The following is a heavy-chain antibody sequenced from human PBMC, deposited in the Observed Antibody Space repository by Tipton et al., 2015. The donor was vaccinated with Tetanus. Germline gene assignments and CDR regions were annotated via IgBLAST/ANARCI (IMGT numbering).Heavy chain of an antibody. D-gene: IGHD6-19*01. CDR2: IYYSGST. V-gene: IGHV4-39*01. CDR3: ASLPKHWLAPRGAP. Sequence: TLSLTCSVSGGSISGSSYYWSWVRQPPGKALEWIGSIYYSGSTFYHPSLQSRVTISGDTSKNQFSLNLTSVTAADTAIYYCASLPKHWLAPRGAPWGQGTLVTVSS. CDR1: GGSISGSSYY. J-gene: IGHJ5*02.